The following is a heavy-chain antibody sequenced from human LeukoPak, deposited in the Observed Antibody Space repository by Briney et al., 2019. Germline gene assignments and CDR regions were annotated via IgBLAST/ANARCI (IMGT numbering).Heavy chain of an antibody. Sequence: GGSLRLSCAASGFTFSSYAMSWVRQAPGKGLEWASTISGSGGSTYYADSVKGRFTISRDNSKNTLYLQMNSLRAEDTAVYYCAKATEQWLVRGPFDYWGQGTLVTVSS. CDR1: GFTFSSYA. CDR3: AKATEQWLVRGPFDY. V-gene: IGHV3-23*01. J-gene: IGHJ4*02. CDR2: ISGSGGST. D-gene: IGHD6-19*01.